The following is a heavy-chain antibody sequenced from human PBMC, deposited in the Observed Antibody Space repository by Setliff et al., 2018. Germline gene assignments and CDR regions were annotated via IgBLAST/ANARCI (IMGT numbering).Heavy chain of an antibody. CDR3: ARGLVGATYSVYFDY. J-gene: IGHJ4*02. Sequence: GESLKISWKGSGYSFSNFWIGWGRQMPGKGLEWMGIIYPGDSHTRNSPSFQGQVTMSADKSTNTTYLQWSNLKASDTAIYYCARGLVGATYSVYFDYWGQGALGTV. CDR1: GYSFSNFW. CDR2: IYPGDSHT. D-gene: IGHD1-26*01. V-gene: IGHV5-51*01.